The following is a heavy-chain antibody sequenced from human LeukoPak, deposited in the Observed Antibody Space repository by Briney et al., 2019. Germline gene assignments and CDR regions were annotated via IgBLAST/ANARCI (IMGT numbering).Heavy chain of an antibody. Sequence: SVKVSCKASGGTFSSYAISWVRQAPGQGLEWMGGIIPIFGTANYAQKFQGRVTITADKSTSTAYMELSSLRSEDTAVYYCASWDTAMDSNAFDIWGQGTMVTVSS. V-gene: IGHV1-69*06. CDR3: ASWDTAMDSNAFDI. CDR2: IIPIFGTA. J-gene: IGHJ3*02. CDR1: GGTFSSYA. D-gene: IGHD5-18*01.